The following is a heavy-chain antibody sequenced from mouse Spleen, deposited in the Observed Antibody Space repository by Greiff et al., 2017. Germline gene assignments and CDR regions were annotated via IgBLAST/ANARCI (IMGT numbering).Heavy chain of an antibody. CDR2: INYDGSST. Sequence: EVMLVESEGGLVQPGSSMKLSCTASGFTFSDYYMAWVRQVPEKGLEWVANINYDGSSTYYLDSLKSRFIISRDNAKNILYLQMSSLKSEDTATYYCARDGGITSFDYWGQGTTLTVSS. D-gene: IGHD2-4*01. CDR3: ARDGGITSFDY. J-gene: IGHJ2*01. CDR1: GFTFSDYY. V-gene: IGHV5-16*01.